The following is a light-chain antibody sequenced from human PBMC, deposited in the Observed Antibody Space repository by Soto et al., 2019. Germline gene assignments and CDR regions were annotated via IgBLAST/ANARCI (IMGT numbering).Light chain of an antibody. CDR1: QSVDSN. J-gene: IGKJ5*01. CDR2: DAS. CDR3: QQRSNWPPIT. Sequence: EIVMTQSPATLSVSPGERATLSCRASQSVDSNLAWYQQKPGQPPRLLIYDASTRATGIPARISGSGSGTDFTLTISSLEPEDFAVYYCQQRSNWPPITFGQGTRLEIK. V-gene: IGKV3-11*01.